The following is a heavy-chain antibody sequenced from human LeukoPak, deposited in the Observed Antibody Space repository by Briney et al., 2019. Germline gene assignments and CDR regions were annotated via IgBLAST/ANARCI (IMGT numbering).Heavy chain of an antibody. Sequence: SQTLSLTCAISGDSVSTNSASWNRIRQSPSRGLEWLGRTFYRSQWYYDYAVSVKGRITINPDTSKNHFSLHLNSVTPEDTAVYYCAREILGSESTPFEYWGQGALVTVSS. J-gene: IGHJ4*02. CDR2: TFYRSQWYY. V-gene: IGHV6-1*01. D-gene: IGHD5/OR15-5a*01. CDR1: GDSVSTNSAS. CDR3: AREILGSESTPFEY.